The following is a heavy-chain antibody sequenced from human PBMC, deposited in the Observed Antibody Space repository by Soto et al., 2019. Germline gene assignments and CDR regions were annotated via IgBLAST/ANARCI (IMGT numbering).Heavy chain of an antibody. CDR3: ARDPIFYYASSGYGGSYFDY. Sequence: PSETLSLTCAVSGASVSSDGYYWSWVRQTPGKGLEWIGNIYHSGSTYYYPSLKSRVSISIDTSQNQFSLTLTSLTAADTAVYYCARDPIFYYASSGYGGSYFDYWGQGSRVTVSS. D-gene: IGHD3-22*01. J-gene: IGHJ4*02. CDR2: IYHSGST. V-gene: IGHV4-30-2*05. CDR1: GASVSSDGYY.